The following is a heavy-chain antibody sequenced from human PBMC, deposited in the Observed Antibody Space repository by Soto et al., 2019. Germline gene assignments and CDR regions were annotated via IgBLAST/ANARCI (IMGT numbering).Heavy chain of an antibody. CDR2: IKSQGEGGTT. CDR1: GFSFSDAW. Sequence: PGGSLRLSCAASGFSFSDAWMTWVRQAPGKRLEWVGRIKSQGEGGTTEYGAPVKGRFTISRDDSENTLHLQMNSLKTEDTAVYYCATCRSYSDSWGHGTLVTVSS. CDR3: ATCRSYSDS. J-gene: IGHJ5*01. V-gene: IGHV3-15*01. D-gene: IGHD1-26*01.